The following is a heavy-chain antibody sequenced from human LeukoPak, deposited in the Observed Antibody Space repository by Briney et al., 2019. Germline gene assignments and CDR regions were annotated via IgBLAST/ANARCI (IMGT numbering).Heavy chain of an antibody. Sequence: PGGSLRLSCAASGFTFNNYGIHWVRQAPGKGLEWVAVISYDGSHKYYADSVKGRFTISRDNSKNSLYLQMNRLRAEDTAVYCCAKDVQRGSSPTDYWGQGTLVTVSS. CDR2: ISYDGSHK. D-gene: IGHD1-26*01. V-gene: IGHV3-30*18. CDR1: GFTFNNYG. CDR3: AKDVQRGSSPTDY. J-gene: IGHJ4*02.